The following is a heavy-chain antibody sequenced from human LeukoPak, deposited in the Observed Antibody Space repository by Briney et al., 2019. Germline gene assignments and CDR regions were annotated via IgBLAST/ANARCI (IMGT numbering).Heavy chain of an antibody. D-gene: IGHD3-22*01. J-gene: IGHJ3*02. Sequence: GGSLRLSCAASGFTFSSYAMSWVRQAPGKGLEWVSAISGSGGSTYYADSVKGRFTISRDNSKNTLYLQMNSLRAEDTAVYYCAKDGDYYDSYHVAFDIWGQGTMVTVSS. CDR2: ISGSGGST. CDR1: GFTFSSYA. CDR3: AKDGDYYDSYHVAFDI. V-gene: IGHV3-23*01.